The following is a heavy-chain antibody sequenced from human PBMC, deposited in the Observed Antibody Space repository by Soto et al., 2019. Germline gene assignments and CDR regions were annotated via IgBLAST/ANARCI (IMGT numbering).Heavy chain of an antibody. J-gene: IGHJ6*02. CDR1: GGSISSYY. CDR3: ARIKYCSSTSCHSYYGMDV. V-gene: IGHV4-59*12. Sequence: PSETLSLTCTVSGGSISSYYWSWIRQPPGKGLEWIGYIYYSGSTNYNPSLKSRVTISVDTSKNQFSLKLSSVTAADTAVYYCARIKYCSSTSCHSYYGMDVWGQGTTVTVSS. D-gene: IGHD2-2*01. CDR2: IYYSGST.